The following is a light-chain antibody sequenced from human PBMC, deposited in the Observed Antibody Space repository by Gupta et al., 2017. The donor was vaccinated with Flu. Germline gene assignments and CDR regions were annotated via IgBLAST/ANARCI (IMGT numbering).Light chain of an antibody. J-gene: IGKJ2*01. CDR1: LSLVTY. CDR3: QQHISSPYT. Sequence: PSSLSASVGDRVTLTCRTSLSLVTYLNWYQHKPGKAPKLLIYFASSLQSGVPSRFSGSGYGTDFTLTITDLQPEDFATYYCQQHISSPYTFGQGTRVEIK. V-gene: IGKV1-39*01. CDR2: FAS.